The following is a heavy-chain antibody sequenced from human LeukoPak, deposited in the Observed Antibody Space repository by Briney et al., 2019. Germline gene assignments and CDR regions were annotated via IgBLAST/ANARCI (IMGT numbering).Heavy chain of an antibody. CDR3: ARASGSYHFDY. CDR1: GGSISSSSYY. D-gene: IGHD1-26*01. CDR2: IYYSGST. J-gene: IGHJ4*02. V-gene: IGHV4-39*01. Sequence: SETLSLTCTVSGGSISSSSYYWGWIRQPPGKGLEWIGSIYYSGSTYYNPSLTSRVTISVDTSKNQFSLKLSSVTAADTAVYYCARASGSYHFDYWGQGTLVTVSS.